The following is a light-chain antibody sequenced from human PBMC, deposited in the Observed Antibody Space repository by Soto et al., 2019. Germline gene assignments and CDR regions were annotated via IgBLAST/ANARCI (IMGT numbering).Light chain of an antibody. J-gene: IGKJ5*01. CDR2: KVS. V-gene: IGKV2-30*02. CDR1: QSLAHSSGNTF. Sequence: VVLTQSPVSMPVTLGQPASISSRSSQSLAHSSGNTFFSWFCQRPGQAPRRLSCKVSNRDSGATDRISGSGSGTDCTLQITRVEAEDVGVYYCMQYTHWPHTFGQGTRLEIK. CDR3: MQYTHWPHT.